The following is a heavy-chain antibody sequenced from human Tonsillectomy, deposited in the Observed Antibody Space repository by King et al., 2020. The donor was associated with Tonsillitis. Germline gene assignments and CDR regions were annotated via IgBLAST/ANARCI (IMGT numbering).Heavy chain of an antibody. CDR3: ARDSWLGDYDTSFDP. CDR1: GYTFTGYY. D-gene: IGHD3-22*01. CDR2: INPNSGGT. Sequence: VQLVESGAEVKKPGASVKVSCKASGYTFTGYYMHWVRQAPGQGLEWMGWINPNSGGTNYAQKFQGRVTMTREPSISTAYMELSRLGSDDQAVYYCARDSWLGDYDTSFDPWGQGTLVTVSS. V-gene: IGHV1-2*02. J-gene: IGHJ5*02.